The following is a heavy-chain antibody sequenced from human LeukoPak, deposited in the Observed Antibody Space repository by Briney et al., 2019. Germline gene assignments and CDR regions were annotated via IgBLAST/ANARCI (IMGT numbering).Heavy chain of an antibody. J-gene: IGHJ6*02. CDR3: ARDLADWDGRGDV. D-gene: IGHD1-26*01. V-gene: IGHV1-69*13. CDR1: GGTFSSYA. CDR2: IIPIFGTA. Sequence: SVKVSCKASGGTFSSYAISWVRQAPGQGLEWMGGIIPIFGTANYAQKFQGRVTITADESTSTAYMELSSLRSEDTAVYYCARDLADWDGRGDVWGQGTTVTVSS.